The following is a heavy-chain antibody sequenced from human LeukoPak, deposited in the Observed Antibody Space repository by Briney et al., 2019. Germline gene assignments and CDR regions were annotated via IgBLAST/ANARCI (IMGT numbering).Heavy chain of an antibody. CDR3: VKGDRSLDY. CDR1: GFTFISYT. J-gene: IGHJ4*02. D-gene: IGHD2-15*01. CDR2: INVSGALT. Sequence: PGGSLRLSCAASGFTFISYTMTWVREAPGKGLGWASGINVSGALTNYADSVNGRFTTSRADSKNTLYLQMDSLRAEDTAIYYCVKGDRSLDYWGQGTLVTVSS. V-gene: IGHV3-23*01.